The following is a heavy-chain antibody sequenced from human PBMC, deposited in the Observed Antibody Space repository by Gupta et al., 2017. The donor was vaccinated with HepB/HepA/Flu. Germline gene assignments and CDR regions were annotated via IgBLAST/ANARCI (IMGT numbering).Heavy chain of an antibody. CDR1: GFTFDYLA. V-gene: IGHV3-64*07. CDR2: ISSDGHNT. D-gene: IGHD5-18*01. Sequence: EEQLVESGGGLVQPGGSLRLSCAASGFTFDYLAMHWVRQAPGRGLEYISAISSDGHNTFYADSVKGRFSISRDIFKNTLYLQMGSLGAEDTAVYFCAREYTPSVIRAFDVWGQGTMVTVSS. CDR3: AREYTPSVIRAFDV. J-gene: IGHJ3*01.